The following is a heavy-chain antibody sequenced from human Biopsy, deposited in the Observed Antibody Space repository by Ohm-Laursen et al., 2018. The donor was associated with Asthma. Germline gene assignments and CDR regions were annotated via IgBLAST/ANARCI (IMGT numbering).Heavy chain of an antibody. D-gene: IGHD3-3*01. Sequence: SLRLSCTASGFVFRSHAMHWVRQAPGKGLEWVAVVSYDGGVVHYADSMKGRFTISRDNAKSTLYLQMNRLRTDDTAVYFCAKRRGYSDLTDFDHWGQGTLVTVSS. J-gene: IGHJ4*02. CDR2: VSYDGGVV. V-gene: IGHV3-30*18. CDR1: GFVFRSHA. CDR3: AKRRGYSDLTDFDH.